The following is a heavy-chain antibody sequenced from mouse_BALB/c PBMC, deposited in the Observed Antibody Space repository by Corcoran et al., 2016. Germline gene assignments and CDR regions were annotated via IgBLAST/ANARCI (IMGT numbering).Heavy chain of an antibody. D-gene: IGHD4-1*01. CDR2: IDPANGNT. CDR1: GFNIKDTY. CDR3: ANWDWYFGW. Sequence: EVQLQQSGAELVKPGASVKLSCTASGFNIKDTYMHWVKQRPEQGLEWIGRIDPANGNTKYDPKFQGKATITADTSSNTDYLQLSSLTAEDTAVNYWANWDWYFGWGGAGTAVTVSS. J-gene: IGHJ1*01. V-gene: IGHV14-3*02.